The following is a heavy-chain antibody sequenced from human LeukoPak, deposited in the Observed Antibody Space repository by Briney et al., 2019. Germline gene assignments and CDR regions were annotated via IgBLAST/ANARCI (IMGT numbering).Heavy chain of an antibody. D-gene: IGHD2/OR15-2a*01. CDR1: GYTFTDYY. Sequence: ASLKVSCKASGYTFTDYYMHWVRQAPGQGLEWMGWINPNSGGTNYAQTFQGRVTMTRDTSISTAYMELSRLRSDDTAVYYCARDLSLDVFDIWGQGTMVTVSS. CDR2: INPNSGGT. V-gene: IGHV1-2*02. J-gene: IGHJ3*02. CDR3: ARDLSLDVFDI.